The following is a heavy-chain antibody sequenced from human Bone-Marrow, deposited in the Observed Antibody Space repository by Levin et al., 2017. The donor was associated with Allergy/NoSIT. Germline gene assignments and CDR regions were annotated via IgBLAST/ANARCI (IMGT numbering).Heavy chain of an antibody. D-gene: IGHD2-15*01. CDR2: ISWNSGSR. CDR1: GFTFDDYA. V-gene: IGHV3-9*01. Sequence: GGSLRLSCAASGFTFDDYAMHWVRQAPGKGLEWVSGISWNSGSRGYADSVKGRFTISRDNAKNSLYLQMNSLRPEDTASYYCARDKRAATPYYLDDWGQGTLVTVSS. CDR3: ARDKRAATPYYLDD. J-gene: IGHJ4*02.